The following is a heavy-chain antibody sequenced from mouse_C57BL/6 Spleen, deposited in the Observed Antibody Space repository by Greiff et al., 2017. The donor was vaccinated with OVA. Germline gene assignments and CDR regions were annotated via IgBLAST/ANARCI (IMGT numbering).Heavy chain of an antibody. J-gene: IGHJ3*01. D-gene: IGHD1-1*01. CDR3: TTCYYGSSYVGTWFAY. CDR1: GFNIKDYY. Sequence: VQLQQSGAELVRPGASVKLSCTASGFNIKDYYMHWVKQRPEQGLEWIGRIDPEDGDTEYAPKFQGKATMTADTSSNTAYLQISSLTSEDTAVYYCTTCYYGSSYVGTWFAYWGQGTLVTVSA. V-gene: IGHV14-1*01. CDR2: IDPEDGDT.